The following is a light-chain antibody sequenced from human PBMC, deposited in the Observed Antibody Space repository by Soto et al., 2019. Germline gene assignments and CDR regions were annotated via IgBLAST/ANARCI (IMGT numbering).Light chain of an antibody. CDR2: AVS. V-gene: IGLV2-14*01. Sequence: LTQPASVSWSPGQSITISCTGTSSDVGLYDYVSWYQQHPGKAPQLMLYAVSNRPSGVSNRFSASKSGNTASLFISGVQAEDEADYYCSSYTSDSSYVFGPETKAAV. CDR3: SSYTSDSSYV. J-gene: IGLJ1*01. CDR1: SSDVGLYDY.